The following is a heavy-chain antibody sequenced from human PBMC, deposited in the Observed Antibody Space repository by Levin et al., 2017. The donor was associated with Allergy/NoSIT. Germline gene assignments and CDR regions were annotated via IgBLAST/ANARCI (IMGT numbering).Heavy chain of an antibody. CDR2: INSGGTT. Sequence: GESLKISCAASGFTISSTYMTWVRQAPGKGLEWVAGINSGGTTSYADPVKGRFTISRDSSKNTLFLQMNSLRAGDAALYYCVGSLLTHHCCMDGWGQGTTVTVSS. D-gene: IGHD1-14*01. V-gene: IGHV3-53*01. J-gene: IGHJ6*02. CDR1: GFTISSTY. CDR3: VGSLLTHHCCMDG.